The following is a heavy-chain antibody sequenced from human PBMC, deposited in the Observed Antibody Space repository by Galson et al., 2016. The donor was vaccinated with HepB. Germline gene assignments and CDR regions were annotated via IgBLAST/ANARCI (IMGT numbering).Heavy chain of an antibody. CDR3: ERGQTYFDNSGLGF. CDR1: GYTFDAYG. D-gene: IGHD3-22*01. V-gene: IGHV1-18*01. Sequence: SVKVSCKASGYTFDAYGITWVRQAPGQGLDWMGWISTNNGNTNYARKLQGRVSMTTDTSTRTVYMEVRSLRSDDAAVYYCERGQTYFDNSGLGFWGQGTLVTVSS. J-gene: IGHJ4*02. CDR2: ISTNNGNT.